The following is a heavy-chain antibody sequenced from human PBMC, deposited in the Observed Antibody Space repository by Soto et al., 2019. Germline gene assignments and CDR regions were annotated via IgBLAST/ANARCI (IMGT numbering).Heavy chain of an antibody. CDR1: GFSFSSYW. D-gene: IGHD2-15*01. CDR3: ARVRQVAWSFDL. Sequence: EVQLVESGGGLVQPGGSLRLSCAASGFSFSSYWMHWVSQAPGKGLVWVSRIKTDGSRITYADSVMGRLTISRDSAKNTLYLQMKALRAEDTAVYYCARVRQVAWSFDLWGSGTLVSVSS. J-gene: IGHJ2*01. CDR2: IKTDGSRI. V-gene: IGHV3-74*01.